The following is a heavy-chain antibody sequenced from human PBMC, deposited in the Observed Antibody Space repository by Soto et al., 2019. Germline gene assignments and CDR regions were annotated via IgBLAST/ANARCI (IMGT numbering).Heavy chain of an antibody. V-gene: IGHV3-74*01. CDR3: ARGGRYYYMDV. J-gene: IGHJ6*03. CDR1: GFTFSSYW. D-gene: IGHD3-16*01. Sequence: EAQLVESGGGLVQPGGSLRLSCVASGFTFSSYWMHWVRQAPGTGLVWVSRISSDGSSTTYADSVKGRFTISRDNAKNTLYLQMNRRGAEDTAVYYCARGGRYYYMDVWGKGTTVTVSS. CDR2: ISSDGSST.